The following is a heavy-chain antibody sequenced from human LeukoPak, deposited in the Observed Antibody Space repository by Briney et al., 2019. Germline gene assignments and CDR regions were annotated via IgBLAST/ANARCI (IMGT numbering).Heavy chain of an antibody. CDR2: IIPIFGTA. V-gene: IGHV1-69*05. Sequence: ASVKVSCKASGGTFISYAISWVRQAPGQGLEWMGGIIPIFGTANYAQKFQGRVTITTDESTSTAYLELSSLRSEDTAVYYCARDSRSSWYRGYYYYYYMDVWGKGTTVTVSS. CDR3: ARDSRSSWYRGYYYYYYMDV. D-gene: IGHD6-13*01. J-gene: IGHJ6*03. CDR1: GGTFISYA.